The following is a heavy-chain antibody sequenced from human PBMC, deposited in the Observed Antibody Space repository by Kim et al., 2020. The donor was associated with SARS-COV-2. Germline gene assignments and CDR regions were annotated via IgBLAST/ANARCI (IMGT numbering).Heavy chain of an antibody. Sequence: GGSLRLSCAASGFIVSRTYMSWVRQAPGKGLEWVSLISSVDIPYYADSVKGRFTISRDSSKNMLYLQMNSLGDEDTSVYYCARAFCSSSYCHYYGMDVWGQGTTVTVSS. D-gene: IGHD2-2*01. J-gene: IGHJ6*02. CDR3: ARAFCSSSYCHYYGMDV. CDR2: ISSVDIP. CDR1: GFIVSRTY. V-gene: IGHV3-53*01.